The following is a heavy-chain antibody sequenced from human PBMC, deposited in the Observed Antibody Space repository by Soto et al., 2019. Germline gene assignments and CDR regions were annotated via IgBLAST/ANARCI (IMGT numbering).Heavy chain of an antibody. CDR2: IRADNGNT. D-gene: IGHD6-25*01. Sequence: QVQLVQSGAEVKKPGASVKVSCTASGYTFTSYGISWVRQAPGQGLEWMGWIRADNGNTNYAQKLQGRVTMTTDTSPSTAYVELSRLGSDDTAVYFCAREESGTFDYWGQGTLVTVSS. V-gene: IGHV1-18*01. J-gene: IGHJ4*02. CDR3: AREESGTFDY. CDR1: GYTFTSYG.